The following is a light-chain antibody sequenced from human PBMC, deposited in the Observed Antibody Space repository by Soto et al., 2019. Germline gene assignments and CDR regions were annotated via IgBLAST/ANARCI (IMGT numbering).Light chain of an antibody. CDR3: QQYNNWPPYT. CDR1: QSVSSN. CDR2: DAS. J-gene: IGKJ2*01. Sequence: EIVMTQSPATLSVSPGERATLSCRASQSVSSNLAWYQQKPGQAPRLLIYDASTRATGIPDRFRGSGSGTEFTLTISSLQSEDFAVYYCQQYNNWPPYTFGQGTKLDIK. V-gene: IGKV3-15*01.